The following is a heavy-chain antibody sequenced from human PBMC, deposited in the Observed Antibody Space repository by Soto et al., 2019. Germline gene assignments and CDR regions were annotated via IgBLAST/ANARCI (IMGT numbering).Heavy chain of an antibody. CDR3: AREVVAVAGTVGYFDY. V-gene: IGHV1-2*02. CDR1: GYTFTGYY. J-gene: IGHJ4*02. Sequence: ASVKVSCKASGYTFTGYYMHWVRRAPGQGLEWMGWINPNSGGTNYAQKFQGRVTMTRDTSISTAYMELSRLRSDDTAVYYCAREVVAVAGTVGYFDYWGQGTLVTVSS. CDR2: INPNSGGT. D-gene: IGHD6-19*01.